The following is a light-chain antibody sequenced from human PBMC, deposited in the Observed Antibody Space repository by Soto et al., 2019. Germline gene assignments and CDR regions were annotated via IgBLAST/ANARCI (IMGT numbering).Light chain of an antibody. CDR1: SSDTAGYNY. J-gene: IGLJ3*02. CDR2: EVS. Sequence: QSALTQPASVSGSPGQSITISCTGTSSDTAGYNYVSWYQQHPGKAPKLMIYEVSNRPSGVSNRFSGSQSGNTASLTISGLQAEDEADYYCQSYDSSLSGWVFCGGTTLTVL. CDR3: QSYDSSLSGWV. V-gene: IGLV2-14*01.